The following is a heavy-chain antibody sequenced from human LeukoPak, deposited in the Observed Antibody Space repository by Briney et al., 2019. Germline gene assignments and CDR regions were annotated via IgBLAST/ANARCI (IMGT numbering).Heavy chain of an antibody. CDR3: ARGAPLRGGSDY. CDR1: GVSISGYY. V-gene: IGHV4-59*01. D-gene: IGHD3-16*01. Sequence: SETLSLTCTVSGVSISGYYWSWVRQPPGEGLEWIGYIYYSGSTNYNPSLKSRVTISVDTSKNQFSLKLSSVTAADTAVYYCARGAPLRGGSDYWGQGTLVTVSS. CDR2: IYYSGST. J-gene: IGHJ4*02.